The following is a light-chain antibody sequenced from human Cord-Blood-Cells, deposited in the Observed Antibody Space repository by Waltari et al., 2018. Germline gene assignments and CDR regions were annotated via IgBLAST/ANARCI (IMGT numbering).Light chain of an antibody. V-gene: IGLV2-23*01. CDR2: EGS. J-gene: IGLJ3*02. Sequence: QFPLPHPPPVLGLPGQRSPTSSPGPTGLFGIYPLVPWYQQHPGKAPKLMIYEGSKRPSGVSNRFSGSKSGNTASLTISGLQAEDEADYYCCSYAGSSTWVFGGGTKLTVL. CDR3: CSYAGSSTWV. CDR1: TGLFGIYPL.